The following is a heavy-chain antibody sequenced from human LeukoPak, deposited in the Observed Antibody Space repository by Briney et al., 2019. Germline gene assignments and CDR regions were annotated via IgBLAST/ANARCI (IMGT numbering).Heavy chain of an antibody. Sequence: PGGSLRLSCAASRFTFSNYDMNWVRQAPGKGLEWVSYISGSGTTIYYADSVKGRFTISRDNARNSLDLQMNSLRAEDTAVYYCARDRYYYGSGENFDYWGQGTLVTVSS. CDR2: ISGSGTTI. D-gene: IGHD3-10*01. J-gene: IGHJ4*02. CDR3: ARDRYYYGSGENFDY. V-gene: IGHV3-48*03. CDR1: RFTFSNYD.